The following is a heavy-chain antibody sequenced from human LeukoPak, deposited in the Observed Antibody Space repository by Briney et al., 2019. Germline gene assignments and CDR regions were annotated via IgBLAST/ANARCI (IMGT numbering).Heavy chain of an antibody. D-gene: IGHD3-22*01. CDR3: AKDQAGSGYLSDYYYYYMDV. CDR1: GFTFSSYG. V-gene: IGHV3-30*02. CDR2: ILYDGSNK. J-gene: IGHJ6*03. Sequence: TGGSLRLSCAASGFTFSSYGMHWVRQAPGKGLEWVAFILYDGSNKYYADSVKGRFTISRDNSKNTLYLQMNSLRAEDTAVYYCAKDQAGSGYLSDYYYYYMDVWGKGTTVTVSS.